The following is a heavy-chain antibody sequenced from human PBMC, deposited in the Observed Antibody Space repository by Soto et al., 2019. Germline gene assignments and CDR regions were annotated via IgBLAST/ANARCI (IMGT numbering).Heavy chain of an antibody. J-gene: IGHJ6*02. Sequence: GGSLRLSCTASGLTLTTEGMHWVRQAPGKGLEWVAIISYDGSNRYYADSVKGRFTISRDNSKNTLYLQMNSLRPEDTAVYYCAKGSPSYFGMDVWGQGTTVTVSS. CDR1: GLTLTTEG. V-gene: IGHV3-30*18. CDR3: AKGSPSYFGMDV. CDR2: ISYDGSNR.